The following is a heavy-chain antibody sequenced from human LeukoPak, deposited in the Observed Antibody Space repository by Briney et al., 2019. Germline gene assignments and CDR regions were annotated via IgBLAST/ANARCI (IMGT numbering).Heavy chain of an antibody. CDR2: IYYSGST. CDR1: GGSVTSYL. J-gene: IGHJ6*03. V-gene: IGHV4-59*02. Sequence: PSETLSLTCTVSGGSVTSYLWSWIRQPPGKGLEWIGYIYYSGSTKYNPSLKSRVTISLDTSKNQFSLKLSSVTAADTAVYYCAGGSGPVYYYYMDVWGKGTTVTVSS. CDR3: AGGSGPVYYYYMDV. D-gene: IGHD3-3*01.